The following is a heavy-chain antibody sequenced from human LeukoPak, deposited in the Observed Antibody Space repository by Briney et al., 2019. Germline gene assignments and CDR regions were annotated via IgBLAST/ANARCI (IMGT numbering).Heavy chain of an antibody. CDR2: IYYNGST. V-gene: IGHV4-31*03. Sequence: SETLSLTCTVSGGSISTGGYAWSWIGQSPGKCLEWIGYIYYNGSTHSNPSLKSRVGLSADTSKNQFSLKLTSVTAADTAVYYCATYRAGDINWFDPWGQGILVTVSS. J-gene: IGHJ5*02. CDR1: GGSISTGGYA. D-gene: IGHD2-15*01. CDR3: ATYRAGDINWFDP.